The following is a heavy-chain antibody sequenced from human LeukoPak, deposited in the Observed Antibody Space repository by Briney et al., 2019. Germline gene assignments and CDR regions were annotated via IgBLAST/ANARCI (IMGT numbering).Heavy chain of an antibody. CDR1: GGSFSGYY. J-gene: IGHJ3*02. CDR2: INHSGST. Sequence: SETLSLTCAVYGGSFSGYYWSWIRQPPGKGLEWIGEINHSGSTNYNPSLKGRVTISVDTSKNQFSLKLSSVTAADTAVYYCARSNAPKLRYFDWLPRGGAFDIWGQGTMVTVSS. CDR3: ARSNAPKLRYFDWLPRGGAFDI. D-gene: IGHD3-9*01. V-gene: IGHV4-34*01.